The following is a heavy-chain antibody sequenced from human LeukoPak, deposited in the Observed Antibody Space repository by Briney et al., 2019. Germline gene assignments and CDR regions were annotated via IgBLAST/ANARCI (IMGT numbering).Heavy chain of an antibody. J-gene: IGHJ4*02. CDR2: IYYSGST. CDR1: GGPISSYY. Sequence: PSETLSLTCTVSGGPISSYYWSWIRQPPGKGLEWIGYIYYSGSTNYNPSLKSRVTISVDTSKNQFSLKLSSVTAADTAVYYCARVVVPAAPVFDYWGQGTLVTVSS. D-gene: IGHD2-2*01. V-gene: IGHV4-59*01. CDR3: ARVVVPAAPVFDY.